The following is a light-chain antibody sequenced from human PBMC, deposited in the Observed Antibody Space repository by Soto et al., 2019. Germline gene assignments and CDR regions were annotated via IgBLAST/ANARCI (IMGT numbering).Light chain of an antibody. V-gene: IGLV3-21*02. CDR1: NIGSKS. CDR3: QVWDSSSDPQGV. CDR2: DDS. Sequence: SYELTQPPSVSVAQGQPARITSGGNNIGSKSVQWYQQKPGQAPVLVVYDDSERISGIPGRCSGSNTGNTATLTISRVEAEDEADYYCQVWDSSSDPQGVFGGGTKSTVL. J-gene: IGLJ3*02.